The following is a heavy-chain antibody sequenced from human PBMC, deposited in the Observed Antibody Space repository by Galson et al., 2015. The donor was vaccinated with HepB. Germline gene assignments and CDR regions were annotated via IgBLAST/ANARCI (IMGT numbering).Heavy chain of an antibody. D-gene: IGHD3-22*01. CDR1: SGPISGSSYH. CDR2: LYYGGST. CDR3: SVNFSDGSGYFY. J-gene: IGHJ4*02. V-gene: IGHV4-39*07. Sequence: SETLSLTCTVSSGPISGSSYHWGWIRQPPGKGLEYIGTLYYGGSTFYNPSLERRLTISVDTSKTLLSLRLTSVTAADAALYYCSVNFSDGSGYFYWGQGTLVSVSS.